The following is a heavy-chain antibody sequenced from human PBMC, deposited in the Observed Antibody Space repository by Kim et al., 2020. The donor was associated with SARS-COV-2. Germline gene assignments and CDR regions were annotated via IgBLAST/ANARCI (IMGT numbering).Heavy chain of an antibody. J-gene: IGHJ3*02. V-gene: IGHV4-39*01. D-gene: IGHD2-2*01. CDR1: GGSISSSSYY. Sequence: SETLSLTCTVSGGSISSSSYYWGWIRQPPGKGLEWIGSIYYSGSTYYNPSIKSRVTISVDTSKTQFSLKLSSVTAADTAVYYCASLRWDYCSSTSCWPGAFDIWGQGTMVTVSS. CDR2: IYYSGST. CDR3: ASLRWDYCSSTSCWPGAFDI.